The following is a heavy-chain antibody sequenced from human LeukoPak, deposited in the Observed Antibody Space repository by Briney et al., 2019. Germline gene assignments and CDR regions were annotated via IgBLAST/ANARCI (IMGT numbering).Heavy chain of an antibody. J-gene: IGHJ3*02. CDR3: AEQGTDNAFDI. CDR1: GVTFSSYA. CDR2: IIPIFGTA. Sequence: GASVKVSCAASGVTFSSYAISWVRQAPGQGLEWVGGIIPIFGTANYAETFQGRVTITADESTSTAYMQLSSLRSEDTAVYYCAEQGTDNAFDIWGQGTMVTVSS. V-gene: IGHV1-69*01. D-gene: IGHD7-27*01.